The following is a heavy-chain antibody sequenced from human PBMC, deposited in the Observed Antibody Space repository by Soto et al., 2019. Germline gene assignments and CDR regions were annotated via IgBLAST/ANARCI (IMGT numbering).Heavy chain of an antibody. CDR2: VWFDGSKT. D-gene: IGHD1-1*01. V-gene: IGHV3-33*01. CDR3: VTGNQNFFDY. Sequence: QVQLVESGGGVVQPGKSLRLSCGASGFTFRTFGMHWVRQAPGKGLEWLSVVWFDGSKTFYADSVKGRFTISKDKSNNTLYLQMDFLSVDDTAVYYCVTGNQNFFDYWGQGTLVSVSP. CDR1: GFTFRTFG. J-gene: IGHJ4*02.